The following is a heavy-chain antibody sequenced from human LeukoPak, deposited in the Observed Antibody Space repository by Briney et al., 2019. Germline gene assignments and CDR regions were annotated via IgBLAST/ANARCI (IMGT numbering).Heavy chain of an antibody. V-gene: IGHV3-9*03. CDR3: AKGGDSDYYYYMDV. D-gene: IGHD3-10*01. CDR1: GFTFDGYA. Sequence: GGSLRLSCAASGFTFDGYAMHWVRQALGKGLEWVSGISWNSGSIGYADSVKGRFTISRDNAKSSLYLQMNSLRAEDMALYYCAKGGDSDYYYYMDVWGKGTTVTVSS. J-gene: IGHJ6*03. CDR2: ISWNSGSI.